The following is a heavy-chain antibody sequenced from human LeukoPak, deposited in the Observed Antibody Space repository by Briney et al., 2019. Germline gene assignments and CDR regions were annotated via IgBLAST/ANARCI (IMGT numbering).Heavy chain of an antibody. CDR1: GGSFSGYY. D-gene: IGHD4-17*01. V-gene: IGHV4-34*01. J-gene: IGHJ6*03. CDR3: ASSTVKYYYYYYMDV. Sequence: PSETLSLTCAVYGGSFSGYYWSWIRQPPGTGLEWIGEINHSGSTNYNPSLKSRVTISVDTSKNQFSLKLSSVTAADTAVYYCASSTVKYYYYYYMDVWGKGTTVTVSS. CDR2: INHSGST.